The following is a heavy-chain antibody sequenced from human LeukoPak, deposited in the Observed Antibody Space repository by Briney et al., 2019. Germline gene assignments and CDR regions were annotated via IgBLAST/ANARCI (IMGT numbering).Heavy chain of an antibody. CDR1: GGTFSSYA. V-gene: IGHV1-69*05. D-gene: IGHD3-22*01. CDR3: ARRDSSGDAFDI. CDR2: IIPIFGTA. J-gene: IGHJ3*02. Sequence: GSSVKVSCKASGGTFSSYAISWVRQAPGQGLEWMGGIIPIFGTANYAQKFQGRVTITTDESTSTAYMELSSLRSEDTAVYYCARRDSSGDAFDIWGQGTMVTVSS.